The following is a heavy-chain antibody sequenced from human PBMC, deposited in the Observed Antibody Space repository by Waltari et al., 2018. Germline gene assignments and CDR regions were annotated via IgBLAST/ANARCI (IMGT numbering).Heavy chain of an antibody. J-gene: IGHJ4*02. CDR1: GFTVSSNY. V-gene: IGHV3-53*01. Sequence: EVQLVESGGGLIQPGGSLRLSCAASGFTVSSNYMSWVRQAPGKGLEWVSVIYSGGSTYYADSVKGRFTISRDNSKNTLYLQMNSLRAEDTAVYYCARSAYDFWSGYRISHYFDYWGQGTLVTVSS. D-gene: IGHD3-3*01. CDR3: ARSAYDFWSGYRISHYFDY. CDR2: IYSGGST.